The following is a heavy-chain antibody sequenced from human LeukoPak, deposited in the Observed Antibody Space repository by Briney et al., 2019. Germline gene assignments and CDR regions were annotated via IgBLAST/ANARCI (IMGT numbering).Heavy chain of an antibody. CDR2: IYPGDSDT. Sequence: GESLKISCKGPGYSFTSYWIGWVRQMPGKGLEWMGIIYPGDSDTRYSPSFQGQVTISADKSISTAYLQWSSLKASDTAMYYCARPARTYGDYGVRYYYYYMDVWGKGTTVTVSS. CDR3: ARPARTYGDYGVRYYYYYMDV. J-gene: IGHJ6*03. D-gene: IGHD4-17*01. V-gene: IGHV5-51*01. CDR1: GYSFTSYW.